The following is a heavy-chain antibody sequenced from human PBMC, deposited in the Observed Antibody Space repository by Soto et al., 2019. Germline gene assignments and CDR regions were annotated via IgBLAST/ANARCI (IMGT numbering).Heavy chain of an antibody. J-gene: IGHJ4*02. D-gene: IGHD3-10*01. Sequence: SGGSLRLSCAASGFSFSHYWMHWVRQAPGKGLVWVSRISPDGRTTTYADPVKGRFTISRDNAKSTLYLQMNSLTVEDGAVYYCADSWLPTSYWGPGTLVTVSS. V-gene: IGHV3-74*01. CDR1: GFSFSHYW. CDR3: ADSWLPTSY. CDR2: ISPDGRTT.